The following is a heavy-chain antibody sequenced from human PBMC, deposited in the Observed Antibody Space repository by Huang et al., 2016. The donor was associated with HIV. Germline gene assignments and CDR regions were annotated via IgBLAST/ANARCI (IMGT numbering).Heavy chain of an antibody. J-gene: IGHJ4*02. CDR3: ARGKYDVLTGWDDTYYFDH. CDR1: GFTFSAFS. D-gene: IGHD3-9*01. Sequence: EVQLVESGGRLVRPGGSLRLACAASGFTFSAFSMNWIRQAPGKGLEWISYIRIDNGLTYYAASVKGRFTISRDTAKNALYLQMNSLRADDTALYFCARGKYDVLTGWDDTYYFDHWGQGTLVTVSS. V-gene: IGHV3-48*01. CDR2: IRIDNGLT.